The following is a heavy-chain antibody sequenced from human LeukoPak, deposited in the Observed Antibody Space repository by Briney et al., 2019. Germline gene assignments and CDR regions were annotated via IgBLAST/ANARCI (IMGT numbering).Heavy chain of an antibody. CDR2: IYTSGST. J-gene: IGHJ5*02. V-gene: IGHV4-61*02. Sequence: SQTLSLTCTVSGGSISSGSYYWSWIRQPAGKGLEWIGRIYTSGSTNYNPSLKSRVTISVDTSKNQFSLKLSSVTAADTAVYYCAGDGSTIFGVVNWFDPWGQGTLATVSS. D-gene: IGHD3-3*01. CDR3: AGDGSTIFGVVNWFDP. CDR1: GGSISSGSYY.